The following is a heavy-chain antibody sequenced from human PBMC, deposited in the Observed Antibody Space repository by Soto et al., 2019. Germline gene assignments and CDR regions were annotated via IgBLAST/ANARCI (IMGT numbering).Heavy chain of an antibody. V-gene: IGHV3-43D*03. J-gene: IGHJ1*01. CDR3: AKDPYSSGYPAVYFQH. CDR1: GFTFDDYA. CDR2: ISWDGGST. Sequence: GGSLRLSCAASGFTFDDYAMHWVRQAPGKGLEWVSLISWDGGSTYYADSVKGRFTISRDNSKNSLYLQMNSLRAEDTALYYCAKDPYSSGYPAVYFQHWGQGTLVTVSS. D-gene: IGHD3-22*01.